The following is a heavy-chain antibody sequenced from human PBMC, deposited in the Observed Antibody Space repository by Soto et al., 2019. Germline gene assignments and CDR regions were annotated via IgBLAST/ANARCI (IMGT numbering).Heavy chain of an antibody. Sequence: SETLSLTCTVSGGSISSGGYYWIWIRQHPGKGLEWIGYIYYSGSTYYNPSLKSRVTISVDTSKNQFSLKLSSVTAADTAVYYCARSTGTAVDYWGQGTLVTVSS. CDR1: GGSISSGGYY. CDR2: IYYSGST. V-gene: IGHV4-31*03. D-gene: IGHD1-1*01. J-gene: IGHJ4*02. CDR3: ARSTGTAVDY.